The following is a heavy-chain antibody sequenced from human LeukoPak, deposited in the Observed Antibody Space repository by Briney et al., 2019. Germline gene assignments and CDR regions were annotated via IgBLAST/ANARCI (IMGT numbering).Heavy chain of an antibody. V-gene: IGHV4-61*10. D-gene: IGHD3-3*01. CDR3: ARGSRFLEWLLSHYYYMDV. CDR2: IYYSGST. CDR1: GGSISSGSYY. J-gene: IGHJ6*03. Sequence: SETLSLTCTVSGGSISSGSYYWSWIRQPAGKGLEWIGYIYYSGSTNYNPSLKSRVTISVDTSKNQFSLKLSSVTAADTAVYYCARGSRFLEWLLSHYYYMDVWGKGTTVTVSS.